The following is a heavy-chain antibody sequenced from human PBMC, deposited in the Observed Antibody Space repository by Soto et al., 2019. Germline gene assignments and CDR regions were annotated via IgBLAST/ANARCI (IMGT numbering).Heavy chain of an antibody. V-gene: IGHV4-34*01. CDR3: ARKGDGSSSSWFRAPSGYYYYYYMDV. J-gene: IGHJ6*03. CDR1: GGSFSGYY. CDR2: INHSGST. Sequence: SETLYLACAVYGGSFSGYYWSWIRQPPGKGLEWIGEINHSGSTNYNPSLKSRVTISVDTSKNQFSLKLSSVTAADTAVYYCARKGDGSSSSWFRAPSGYYYYYYMDVWGKGTTVTSP. D-gene: IGHD1-26*01.